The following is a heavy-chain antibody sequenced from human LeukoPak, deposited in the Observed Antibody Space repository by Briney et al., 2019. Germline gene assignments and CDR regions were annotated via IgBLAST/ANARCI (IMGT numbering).Heavy chain of an antibody. V-gene: IGHV1-18*01. CDR2: ISAYNGNT. CDR1: GYTFTSYG. Sequence: GASVKVSCKASGYTFTSYGISWVRQAPGQGLEWMGWISAYNGNTNYAQKAQGRVTMTTDTSTSTAYMEMRSLRTDDTAVYYCARKSLIWELREDDAFDIWGQGTMVTVSS. CDR3: ARKSLIWELREDDAFDI. J-gene: IGHJ3*02. D-gene: IGHD1-26*01.